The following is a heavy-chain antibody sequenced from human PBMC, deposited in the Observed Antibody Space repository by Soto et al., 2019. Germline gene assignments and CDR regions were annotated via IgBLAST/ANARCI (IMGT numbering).Heavy chain of an antibody. J-gene: IGHJ6*02. D-gene: IGHD1-1*01. CDR3: ARRRAGYESPWYGMDV. CDR1: GGSISSSNW. Sequence: QVQLQESGPGLVKPSGTLSLTCAVSGGSISSSNWWSWVRQPPGKGLEWIGEIYHSGSTNYNPSPTSRVTTSVDKSKTQCSLKRSAVPAADTAVYYGARRRAGYESPWYGMDVWGQGTTVTVSS. CDR2: IYHSGST. V-gene: IGHV4-4*02.